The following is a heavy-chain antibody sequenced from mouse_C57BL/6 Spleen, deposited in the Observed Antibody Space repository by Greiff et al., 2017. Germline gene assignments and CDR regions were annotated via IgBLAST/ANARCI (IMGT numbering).Heavy chain of an antibody. CDR3: ARGYYGSRGYFDY. J-gene: IGHJ2*01. CDR1: GYAFTNYL. Sequence: QVQLQQSGAELVRPGTSVKVSCKASGYAFTNYLIEWVKQRPGHGLEWIGVINPGSGGTNYKEQFKGKATLTADKSSSTAYMQLSSLTSEDSAVYFCARGYYGSRGYFDYWGQGTTLTVSS. V-gene: IGHV1-54*01. D-gene: IGHD1-1*01. CDR2: INPGSGGT.